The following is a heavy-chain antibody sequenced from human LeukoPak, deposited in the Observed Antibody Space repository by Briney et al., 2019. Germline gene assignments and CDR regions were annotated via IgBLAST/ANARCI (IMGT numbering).Heavy chain of an antibody. Sequence: SETLSLTCTVSGGSISSSSYYWGWIRQPPGKGLVWIGNIYYSGSTYYNPSLESRVTISVDTSKNQFSLKLSSVTAADTAVYYCARGNGNSSGGGLRYFDYWGQGTLVTVSS. J-gene: IGHJ4*02. CDR1: GGSISSSSYY. D-gene: IGHD6-19*01. CDR2: IYYSGST. V-gene: IGHV4-39*01. CDR3: ARGNGNSSGGGLRYFDY.